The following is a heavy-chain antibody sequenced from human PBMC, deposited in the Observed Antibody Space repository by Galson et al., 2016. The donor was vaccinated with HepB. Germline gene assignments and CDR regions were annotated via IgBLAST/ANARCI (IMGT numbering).Heavy chain of an antibody. Sequence: SLRLSCAASGFSFSSYGMHWVRQAPGRGLEWVAVIWYDGTKKYYADSVNGRFTISRDNSKNTVYLEMSSLRAEDTAVYHCARDMRPQTYWFHPWGQGTLVTVSS. CDR1: GFSFSSYG. J-gene: IGHJ5*02. CDR2: IWYDGTKK. CDR3: ARDMRPQTYWFHP. V-gene: IGHV3-33*01.